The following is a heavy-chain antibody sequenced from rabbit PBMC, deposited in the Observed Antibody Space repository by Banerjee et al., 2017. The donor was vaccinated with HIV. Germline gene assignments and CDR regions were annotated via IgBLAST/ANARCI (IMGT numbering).Heavy chain of an antibody. CDR3: ARDLAGAIGWNFYL. V-gene: IGHV1S45*01. D-gene: IGHD4-1*01. CDR1: GFSFSSGYD. J-gene: IGHJ6*01. CDR2: IYSVIDYT. Sequence: QEQLEESGGDLVKPEGSLTLTCTASGFSFSSGYDMCWVRQAPGKGLEWIGSIYSVIDYTYYASWVKGRFTISKTSSTTVTLQMTSLTAADTATYFCARDLAGAIGWNFYLWGPGTLVTFS.